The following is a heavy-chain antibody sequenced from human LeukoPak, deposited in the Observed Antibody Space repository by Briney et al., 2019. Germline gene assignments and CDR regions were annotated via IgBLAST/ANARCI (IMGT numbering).Heavy chain of an antibody. V-gene: IGHV1-24*01. D-gene: IGHD3-9*01. Sequence: ASVTVSCKVSGYTLTELSMHWVRQAPGKGLEWMGGFDPEDGETIYAQKFQGRVTMTEDTSTDTAYMELSSLRSEDTAVYYCATGVIRYFDWLLSPSTFDIWGQGTMVTVSS. J-gene: IGHJ3*02. CDR3: ATGVIRYFDWLLSPSTFDI. CDR1: GYTLTELS. CDR2: FDPEDGET.